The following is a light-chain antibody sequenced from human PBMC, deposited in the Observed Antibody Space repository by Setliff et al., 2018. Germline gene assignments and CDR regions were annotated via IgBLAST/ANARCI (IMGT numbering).Light chain of an antibody. CDR1: SSDVGGYNY. CDR2: DVS. Sequence: LTQPASVSGSPGQSITISCTGTSSDVGGYNYVSWYQQHPGKAPKLMIYDVSNRPSGVSNRFSGSKSGNTASLTISGLQAEDETDYYCSSYTSSSASYVFGTGTKGTVL. CDR3: SSYTSSSASYV. J-gene: IGLJ1*01. V-gene: IGLV2-14*03.